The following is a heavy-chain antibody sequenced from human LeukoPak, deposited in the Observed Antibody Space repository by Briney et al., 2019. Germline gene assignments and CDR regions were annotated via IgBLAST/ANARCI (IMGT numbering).Heavy chain of an antibody. Sequence: ASVKVSCKASGYTFTTYGINWVRQAPGQGPEWLGWISTYNGNTNYAQKFQGRVTMTIDTSTSTAYMELRSLRSDDTAVFYCAREMLYHNAFDIWGQGTMVTVSS. J-gene: IGHJ3*02. V-gene: IGHV1-18*01. CDR1: GYTFTTYG. D-gene: IGHD2-8*01. CDR3: AREMLYHNAFDI. CDR2: ISTYNGNT.